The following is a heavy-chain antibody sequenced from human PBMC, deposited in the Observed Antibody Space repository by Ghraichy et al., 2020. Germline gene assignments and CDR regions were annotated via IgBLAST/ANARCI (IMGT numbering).Heavy chain of an antibody. CDR2: INPNSGGT. CDR1: GYTFTGYY. CDR3: ARVGDFWSLAFDI. Sequence: ASVKVSCKASGYTFTGYYMHWVRQAPGQGLEWMGWINPNSGGTNYAQKFQGWVTMTRDTSISTAYMELSRLRSDDTAVYYCARVGDFWSLAFDIWGQGTMVTVSS. J-gene: IGHJ3*02. D-gene: IGHD3-3*01. V-gene: IGHV1-2*04.